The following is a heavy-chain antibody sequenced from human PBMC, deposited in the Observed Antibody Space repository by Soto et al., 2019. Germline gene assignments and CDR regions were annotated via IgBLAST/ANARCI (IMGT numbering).Heavy chain of an antibody. Sequence: PGGSLRLSCAASGFTFSSYSMNWVRQAPGKGLEWVSYISSSGSTIYYADSVKGRFTISRDNAKNSLYLQMNSLRAEDTAVYYCARGTVVVPAASPLGMDVWGQGTTVTVSS. J-gene: IGHJ6*02. CDR1: GFTFSSYS. D-gene: IGHD2-2*01. CDR2: ISSSGSTI. CDR3: ARGTVVVPAASPLGMDV. V-gene: IGHV3-48*04.